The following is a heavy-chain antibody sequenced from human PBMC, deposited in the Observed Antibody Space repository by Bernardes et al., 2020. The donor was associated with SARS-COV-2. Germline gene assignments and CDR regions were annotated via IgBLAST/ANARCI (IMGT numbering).Heavy chain of an antibody. J-gene: IGHJ4*02. CDR2: IIPVFGTA. Sequence: SVKVSCKASGGTFSNYPITWVRQAPGQGLEWMGGIIPVFGTADYAQKFQGRVTITADESTSTAYMELSSLRSDDTAVYYCARGVRCRAGSCYSFPLYFAYWGQGTLVTVSS. V-gene: IGHV1-69*13. CDR3: ARGVRCRAGSCYSFPLYFAY. D-gene: IGHD2-15*01. CDR1: GGTFSNYP.